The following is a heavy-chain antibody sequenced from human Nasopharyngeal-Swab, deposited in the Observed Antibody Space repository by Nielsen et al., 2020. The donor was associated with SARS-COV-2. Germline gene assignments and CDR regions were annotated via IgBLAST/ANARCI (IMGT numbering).Heavy chain of an antibody. CDR2: ISDSGGST. CDR1: GFSFSSYA. D-gene: IGHD3-10*01. CDR3: ARGPAALWFGNYYFDY. Sequence: GESLKISCAASGFSFSSYAMSWVRQAPGKGLEWVSSISDSGGSTYYADSVKGRFTISRDNSKNTLYLQMNSLRAEDTAVYYCARGPAALWFGNYYFDYWGQGTLVTVSS. V-gene: IGHV3-23*01. J-gene: IGHJ4*02.